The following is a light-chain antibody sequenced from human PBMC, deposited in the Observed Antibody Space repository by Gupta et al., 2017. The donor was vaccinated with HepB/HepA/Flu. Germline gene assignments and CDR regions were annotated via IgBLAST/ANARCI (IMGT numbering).Light chain of an antibody. CDR2: DVS. V-gene: IGLV2-14*03. CDR3: SSYTSSSTWV. J-gene: IGLJ3*02. Sequence: ALTQPASVSGSPGQSITISCTGTSSDVGGYNYVSWYQQHPGKAPKLMIYDVSNRPSGVSNRSSGSKSGNTASLTIAGLQAEDETDYYCSSYTSSSTWVFGGGTKLTVL. CDR1: SSDVGGYNY.